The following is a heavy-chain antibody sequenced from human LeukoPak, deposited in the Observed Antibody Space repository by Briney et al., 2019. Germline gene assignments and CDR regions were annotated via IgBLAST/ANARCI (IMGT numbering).Heavy chain of an antibody. V-gene: IGHV4-59*01. D-gene: IGHD6-13*01. Sequence: PSETLSLTCTVSGGSISSYYWSWIRQPPGKGLEWIGYIYYSGTTNYNPYLKSRVTISVDTSKNQFSMKLRSVTAADTAVYYCARVKYRSSWYEGDWFDPWGQGTLVTVSS. CDR1: GGSISSYY. J-gene: IGHJ5*02. CDR2: IYYSGTT. CDR3: ARVKYRSSWYEGDWFDP.